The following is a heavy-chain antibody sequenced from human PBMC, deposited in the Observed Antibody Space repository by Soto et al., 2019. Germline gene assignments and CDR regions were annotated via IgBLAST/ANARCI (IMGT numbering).Heavy chain of an antibody. D-gene: IGHD2-2*01. CDR3: ARGGTPYIVVVPAAFPRYYYGMDV. CDR1: GGSISSGGYY. CDR2: IYYSGST. Sequence: QVQLQESGPGLVKPSQTLSLTCTVSGGSISSGGYYWSWIRQHPGKGLEWIGYIYYSGSTYYNPSLKSRVTISVDTSKNQFSLKLSSVTAADTAVYYCARGGTPYIVVVPAAFPRYYYGMDVWGQGTTVTVSS. V-gene: IGHV4-31*03. J-gene: IGHJ6*02.